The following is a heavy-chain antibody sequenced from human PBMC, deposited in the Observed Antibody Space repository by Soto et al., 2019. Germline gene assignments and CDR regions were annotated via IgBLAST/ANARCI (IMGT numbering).Heavy chain of an antibody. D-gene: IGHD2-15*01. Sequence: GGSLRLSCAASGFTVSSNYMSWVRQAPGKGLEWVSVIYSGGSTYYADSVKGRFTISRDNSKNTLYLQMNSLRAEDTAVYYCAREVFSGTDAFDIWGQGTMVTVSS. V-gene: IGHV3-53*01. CDR3: AREVFSGTDAFDI. CDR2: IYSGGST. CDR1: GFTVSSNY. J-gene: IGHJ3*02.